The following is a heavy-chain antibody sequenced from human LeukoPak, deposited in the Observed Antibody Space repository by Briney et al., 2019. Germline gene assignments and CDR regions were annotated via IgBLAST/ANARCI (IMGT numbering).Heavy chain of an antibody. V-gene: IGHV4-39*07. D-gene: IGHD3-22*01. CDR3: ARWDDKGRAFDI. CDR1: GGSISSSSYC. CDR2: IYYSGST. J-gene: IGHJ3*02. Sequence: SETLSLTCTVSGGSISSSSYCWGWIRQPPGKGLEWIGSIYYSGSTYYNPSLKSRVTISVDTSKNQFSLKLSSVTAADTAVYYCARWDDKGRAFDIWGQGTMVTVSS.